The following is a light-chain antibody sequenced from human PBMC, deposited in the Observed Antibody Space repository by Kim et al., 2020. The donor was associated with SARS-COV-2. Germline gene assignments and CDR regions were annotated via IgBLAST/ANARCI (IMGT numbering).Light chain of an antibody. CDR2: GAS. Sequence: VSPGESATLSCRASQSVNSNVAWYQQKPGQAPRLLISGASTRASDIPARFAGSGSGTEFTLTISSLQSEDFAVYYCQHYNNWPLTFGGGTKVDIK. CDR1: QSVNSN. V-gene: IGKV3-15*01. CDR3: QHYNNWPLT. J-gene: IGKJ4*01.